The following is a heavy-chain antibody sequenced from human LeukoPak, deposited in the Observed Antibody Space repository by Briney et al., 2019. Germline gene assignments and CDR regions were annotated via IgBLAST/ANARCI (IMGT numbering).Heavy chain of an antibody. D-gene: IGHD2-2*01. CDR1: GYTFTGYH. CDR2: INPNSGDT. CDR3: ARDYCSSTSCLFDY. V-gene: IGHV1-2*06. Sequence: ASVTVSCKASGYTFTGYHMHWVRQAPGQGLEWMGRINPNSGDTNYAQKFQGRVTMTRDTSISTAYMELSRLRSDDTAVYYCARDYCSSTSCLFDYWGQGTLVTVSS. J-gene: IGHJ4*02.